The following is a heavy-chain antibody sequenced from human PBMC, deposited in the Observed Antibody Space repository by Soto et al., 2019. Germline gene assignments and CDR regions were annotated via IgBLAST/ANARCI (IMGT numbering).Heavy chain of an antibody. D-gene: IGHD3-3*01. V-gene: IGHV4-34*01. Sequence: PSETLPLTWAVEGGSFSGYYWSWIRQTPGKGLEWIGEINHSGSTNYNPSLKSRVTISVDTSKNQFSLKLSSVTAADTAVYYCARGSFWSGYYAFDYWGQGTLVTVSS. CDR1: GGSFSGYY. CDR2: INHSGST. J-gene: IGHJ4*02. CDR3: ARGSFWSGYYAFDY.